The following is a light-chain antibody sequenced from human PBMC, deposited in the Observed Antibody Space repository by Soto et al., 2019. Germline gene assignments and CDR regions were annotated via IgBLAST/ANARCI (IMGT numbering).Light chain of an antibody. CDR2: DVS. V-gene: IGLV2-8*01. CDR1: SSDVGDSDY. CDR3: SSYAGSNNAL. Sequence: QSALTQPPSASGSPGQSVTITCTGSSSDVGDSDYVSWYQQYPGEAPKLMIYDVSKRPSGVPDRFSGSKSGNTASLTVSGLQAEDEADYYCSSYAGSNNALFGGGTKLTVL. J-gene: IGLJ2*01.